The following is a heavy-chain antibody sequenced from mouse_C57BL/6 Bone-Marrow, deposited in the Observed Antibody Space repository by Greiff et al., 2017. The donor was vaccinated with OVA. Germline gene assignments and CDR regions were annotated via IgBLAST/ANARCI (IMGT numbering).Heavy chain of an antibody. Sequence: ESGAELARPGASVKMSCKASGYTFTSYTMHWVKQRPGQGLEWIGYINPSSGYTKYNQKFKDKATLTADKSSSTAYMQLSSLTSEDSAVYYCARGGYYVLFDYWGQGTTLTVSS. J-gene: IGHJ2*01. CDR3: ARGGYYVLFDY. V-gene: IGHV1-4*01. CDR1: GYTFTSYT. D-gene: IGHD2-3*01. CDR2: INPSSGYT.